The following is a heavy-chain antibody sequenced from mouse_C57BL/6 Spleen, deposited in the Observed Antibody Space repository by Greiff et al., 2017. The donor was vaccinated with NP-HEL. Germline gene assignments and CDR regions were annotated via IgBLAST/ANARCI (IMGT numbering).Heavy chain of an antibody. J-gene: IGHJ1*03. CDR2: IDPSDSYT. CDR3: AREKERLRLHWYYGV. CDR1: GYTFTSYW. V-gene: IGHV1-69*01. Sequence: QVQLQQPGAELVMPGASVKLSCKASGYTFTSYWMHWVKQRPGQGLEWIGEIDPSDSYTNYNQKFKGKSTLTVDKSSSTAYMQLSSLTSEDSAVYYCAREKERLRLHWYYGVRGTRPTVTVST.